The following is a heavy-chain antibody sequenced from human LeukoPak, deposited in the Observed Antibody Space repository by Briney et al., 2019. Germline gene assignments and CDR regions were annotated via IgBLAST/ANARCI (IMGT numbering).Heavy chain of an antibody. D-gene: IGHD2-2*01. J-gene: IGHJ4*02. Sequence: GGSLRLSCAASGFTFSSHSMNWVRQAPGKGLEWVSSISPSGNYVYYADSVEGRFTISRDNAKNSLYLQMNSLRAEDTAVYYCARDLSSSTSCYSYWGQGTLVTVSS. CDR1: GFTFSSHS. CDR3: ARDLSSSTSCYSY. V-gene: IGHV3-21*01. CDR2: ISPSGNYV.